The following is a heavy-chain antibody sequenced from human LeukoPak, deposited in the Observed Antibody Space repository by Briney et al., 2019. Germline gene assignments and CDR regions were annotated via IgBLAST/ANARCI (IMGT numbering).Heavy chain of an antibody. D-gene: IGHD6-19*01. J-gene: IGHJ4*02. CDR2: ITDDSKTM. Sequence: GGSLRLSCVASGFTFDTYSMNWIRQAPGKGLEWTSYITDDSKTMYYADSVKGRFTISRDNAKNALYLQMNSLRGEDTAVYYCVARGGWARFDYWGQGTLVTVSS. CDR1: GFTFDTYS. CDR3: VARGGWARFDY. V-gene: IGHV3-48*04.